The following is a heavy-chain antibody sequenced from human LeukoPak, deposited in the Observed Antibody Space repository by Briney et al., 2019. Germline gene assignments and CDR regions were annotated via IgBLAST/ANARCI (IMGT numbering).Heavy chain of an antibody. CDR3: ARYVPVKTGPTRASFDY. CDR2: IYTSGST. D-gene: IGHD1-1*01. CDR1: GGSISSYY. J-gene: IGHJ4*02. Sequence: SETPSLTCTVSGGSISSYYWSWIRQPAGKGLEWIGRIYTSGSTNFDPSLKSRVSMSIDTSKSQFSLNLRSVTAADTAVYYCARYVPVKTGPTRASFDYWGQGILVTVSS. V-gene: IGHV4-4*07.